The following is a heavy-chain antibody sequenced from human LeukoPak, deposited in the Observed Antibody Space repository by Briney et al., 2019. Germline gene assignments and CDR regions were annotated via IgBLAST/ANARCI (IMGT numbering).Heavy chain of an antibody. CDR1: GFSFSNSW. Sequence: GGSLRLSCAASGFSFSNSWMHWVRQAPGKGLVCVSRISGDGSSTSYADSVKGRFTVSRDNAKNSLYLQMNSLRAEDTAVYYCARVGGVDYYDSSGYSPKLFDIWGQGTMVTVSS. J-gene: IGHJ3*02. CDR3: ARVGGVDYYDSSGYSPKLFDI. D-gene: IGHD3-22*01. V-gene: IGHV3-74*01. CDR2: ISGDGSST.